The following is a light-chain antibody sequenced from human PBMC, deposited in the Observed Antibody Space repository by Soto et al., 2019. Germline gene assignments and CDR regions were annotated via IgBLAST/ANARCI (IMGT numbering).Light chain of an antibody. CDR2: EDD. Sequence: NFMLTQPHSVSESPGKTVTISCTRTSGSIASNYVQWYQQRPGSAPTAVIYEDDQRPSGVPDRFSGSIDSSSNSASLTISGLKSEDEAAYYCHSFDSNTVVFGGGTPLTVL. CDR1: SGSIASNY. CDR3: HSFDSNTVV. V-gene: IGLV6-57*03. J-gene: IGLJ2*01.